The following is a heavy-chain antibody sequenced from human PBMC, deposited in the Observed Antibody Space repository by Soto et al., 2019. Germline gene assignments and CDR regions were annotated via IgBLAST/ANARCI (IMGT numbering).Heavy chain of an antibody. CDR3: ARDVGSSSGYTNSAVFDY. J-gene: IGHJ4*02. Sequence: ASVKVSCKASGYTFTSYAMHWVRQAPGQRLEWMGWINAGNGNTKYSQKFQGRVTITRDTSASTAYMELSSLRSEDTAVYYCARDVGSSSGYTNSAVFDYWGQGTLVTVSS. CDR1: GYTFTSYA. V-gene: IGHV1-3*01. D-gene: IGHD6-19*01. CDR2: INAGNGNT.